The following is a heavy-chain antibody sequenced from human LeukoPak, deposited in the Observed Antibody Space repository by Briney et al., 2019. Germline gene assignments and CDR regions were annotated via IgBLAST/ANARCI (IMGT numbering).Heavy chain of an antibody. V-gene: IGHV3-21*01. J-gene: IGHJ6*02. D-gene: IGHD4-17*01. CDR1: GFTFSSYS. CDR2: ISSSSSYI. CDR3: ARDRWTVTTLDYYYGMDV. Sequence: PGGSLRLSCAASGFTFSSYSMNWVRQAPGKGLEWVSSISSSSSYIYYADSVKGRFTISRDNAKNSLYLQMNSLRAEDTAVYYCARDRWTVTTLDYYYGMDVWGQGTTVTVFS.